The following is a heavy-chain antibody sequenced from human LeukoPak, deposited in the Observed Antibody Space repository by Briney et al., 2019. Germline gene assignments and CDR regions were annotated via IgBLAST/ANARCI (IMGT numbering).Heavy chain of an antibody. Sequence: ASVKVSCEVSGYTLTELSMHWVRQAPGKGLEWMGGFDPEDGETIYAQKFQGRVTMTEDTSTDTAYMELSSLRSEDTAVYYCARGWVETSSWEEYFDYWGQGTLVTVSS. J-gene: IGHJ4*02. CDR2: FDPEDGET. D-gene: IGHD6-13*01. CDR1: GYTLTELS. CDR3: ARGWVETSSWEEYFDY. V-gene: IGHV1-24*01.